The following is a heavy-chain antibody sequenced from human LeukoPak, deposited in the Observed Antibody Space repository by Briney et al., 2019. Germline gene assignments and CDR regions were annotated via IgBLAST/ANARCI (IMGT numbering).Heavy chain of an antibody. CDR2: MYHSGST. V-gene: IGHV4-38-2*01. J-gene: IGHJ5*02. CDR1: GGSFSGYY. D-gene: IGHD3-10*01. CDR3: ARGPRFGELLWHWFDP. Sequence: SETLSHTCAVYGGSFSGYYWGWIRQPPGKGLEWIGSMYHSGSTYYNPPLKSRVTISEDTSKNQFSLKLRSVTAADTAVYYCARGPRFGELLWHWFDPWGQGTLVTVSS.